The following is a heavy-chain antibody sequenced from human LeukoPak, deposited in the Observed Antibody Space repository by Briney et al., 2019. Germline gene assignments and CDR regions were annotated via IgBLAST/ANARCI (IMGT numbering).Heavy chain of an antibody. J-gene: IGHJ4*02. CDR3: ARAGFWASRFDY. CDR2: INPNSGGT. V-gene: IGHV1-2*02. CDR1: GYSFTGYY. Sequence: ASVKVSCKASGYSFTGYYMHWVRQAPGQGLEWMGWINPNSGGTNYAQKFQGRVTMTRDTFISTAYMELSRLRSDDTAVYYCARAGFWASRFDYWGQGTLVTVSS. D-gene: IGHD3-16*01.